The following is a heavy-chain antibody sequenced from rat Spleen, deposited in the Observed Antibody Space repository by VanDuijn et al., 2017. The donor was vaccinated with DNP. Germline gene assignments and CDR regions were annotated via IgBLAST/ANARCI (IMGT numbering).Heavy chain of an antibody. J-gene: IGHJ2*01. Sequence: VQLKESGPGLVQPSQTLSLTCTVSGFSLTNYGVSWVRQAPTKGLEWVASINDGSRTYYRDPVKGRFTISRDNAKSTLYLQLDSLRSEDTATYYCARGNYPGINTFDHWGQGVMVTVSS. V-gene: IGHV5-29*01. CDR1: GFSLTNYG. D-gene: IGHD1-4*01. CDR3: ARGNYPGINTFDH. CDR2: INDGSRT.